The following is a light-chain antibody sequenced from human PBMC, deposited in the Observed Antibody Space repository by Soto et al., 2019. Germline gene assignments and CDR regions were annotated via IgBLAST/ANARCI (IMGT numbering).Light chain of an antibody. CDR3: QQYGSSPPVN. CDR2: GAS. CDR1: QSVSSSY. J-gene: IGKJ5*01. V-gene: IGKV3-20*01. Sequence: EIVLTQSPGTLSLSPGERATLSCRASQSVSSSYLAWYQQKPGQAPRLLIYGASGRATGIPDRFSGSGSGTDFTLTISRLEPEDFAVYYCQQYGSSPPVNFGPGTRLEIK.